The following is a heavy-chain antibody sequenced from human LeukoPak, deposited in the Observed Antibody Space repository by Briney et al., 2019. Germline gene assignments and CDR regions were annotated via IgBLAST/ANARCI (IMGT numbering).Heavy chain of an antibody. CDR3: AKDPPTYYYDRSGYPFDY. Sequence: PGGSLRLSCAASGFTFSTYAMSWVRQIPGKGLEWVSAISGSDDGTYYADSVKGRFTISRDNSRNTLYLQMNTQRAEDTAVYYCAKDPPTYYYDRSGYPFDYWGQGNLVTVSS. J-gene: IGHJ4*02. CDR1: GFTFSTYA. CDR2: ISGSDDGT. V-gene: IGHV3-23*01. D-gene: IGHD3-22*01.